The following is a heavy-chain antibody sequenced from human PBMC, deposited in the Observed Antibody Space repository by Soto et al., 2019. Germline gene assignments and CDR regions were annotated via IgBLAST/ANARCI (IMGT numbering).Heavy chain of an antibody. CDR3: ARVRAARPYYYYYYMDV. CDR1: GSSISSYY. D-gene: IGHD6-6*01. V-gene: IGHV4-59*08. Sequence: PSETLSLTCTVSGSSISSYYWSWIRQPPGKGLEWIGYIYYSGSTNYNPSLKSRVTISVDTSKNQFSLKLSSVTAADTAVYYCARVRAARPYYYYYYMDVWGKGTTVT. CDR2: IYYSGST. J-gene: IGHJ6*03.